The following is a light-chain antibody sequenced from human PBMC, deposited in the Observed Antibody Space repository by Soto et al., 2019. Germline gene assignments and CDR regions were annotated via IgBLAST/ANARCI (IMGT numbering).Light chain of an antibody. CDR3: QQSYSTPLT. CDR2: AAS. CDR1: QSISTY. Sequence: DIQMTQSPSSLSASVGDRITITCRASQSISTYLHWYQQKPGKAPKLLIYAASNLQSGVPSRFSGSGSGTEFTLTISSLQPEDFATYYCQQSYSTPLTFGGGTKVDIK. J-gene: IGKJ4*01. V-gene: IGKV1-39*01.